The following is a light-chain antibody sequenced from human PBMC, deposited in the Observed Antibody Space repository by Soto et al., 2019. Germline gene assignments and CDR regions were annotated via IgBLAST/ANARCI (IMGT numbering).Light chain of an antibody. J-gene: IGLJ2*01. Sequence: QSVLTQPASVSGSPGQSITIYCTGTSSDVGGSNFVSWYQQHPGKAPKLMIFDVTNRPSGVSSRFSGSKSGNTASLTISGLQVEDESDYYCSSFISRSTLVIFGGGTKLTVL. V-gene: IGLV2-14*03. CDR3: SSFISRSTLVI. CDR2: DVT. CDR1: SSDVGGSNF.